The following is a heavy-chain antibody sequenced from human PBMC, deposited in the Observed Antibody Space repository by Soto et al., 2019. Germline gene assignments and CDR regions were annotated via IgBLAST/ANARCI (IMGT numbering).Heavy chain of an antibody. CDR1: GFTFSSYS. Sequence: GGSLRLSCAASGFTFSSYSMNWVRQAPGKGLEWVSSISSSSSYIYYADSVKGRFTISRDNAKNSLYLQMNSLRAEDTAVYYCARDNCSSTSCYYLYYYYGMDVWGQGTTVTVSS. D-gene: IGHD2-2*01. V-gene: IGHV3-21*01. CDR2: ISSSSSYI. CDR3: ARDNCSSTSCYYLYYYYGMDV. J-gene: IGHJ6*02.